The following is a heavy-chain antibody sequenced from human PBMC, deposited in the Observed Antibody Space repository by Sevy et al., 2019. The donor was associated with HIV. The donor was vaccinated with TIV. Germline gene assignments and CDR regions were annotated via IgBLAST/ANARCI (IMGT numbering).Heavy chain of an antibody. Sequence: WGSLRLSCAASGFTVSSNYMIWVRQAPGKGLEWVSLIYSEGTKNYADSVKGRFTISRDNSKNTLYLQMNSLRAEDTAVYYCAIGSVSLVIAKDAFHIWGQGTMVTVSS. CDR2: IYSEGTK. D-gene: IGHD2-21*01. CDR3: AIGSVSLVIAKDAFHI. CDR1: GFTVSSNY. J-gene: IGHJ3*02. V-gene: IGHV3-53*01.